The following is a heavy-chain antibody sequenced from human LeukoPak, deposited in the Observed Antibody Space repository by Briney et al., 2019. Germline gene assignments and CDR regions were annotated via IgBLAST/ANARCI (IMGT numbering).Heavy chain of an antibody. CDR3: ARDARSPTYYDFWSGYYTEDAFDI. J-gene: IGHJ3*02. D-gene: IGHD3-3*01. CDR1: GYTFTSYG. CDR2: IRAYNGNT. V-gene: IGHV1-18*01. Sequence: GASVKVSCKASGYTFTSYGISWVRQAPGQGLEWMGWIRAYNGNTNYAQKLQGRVTMTTDTSTSTAYMELRRLRSDDTAVYYCARDARSPTYYDFWSGYYTEDAFDIWGQGTMVTVSS.